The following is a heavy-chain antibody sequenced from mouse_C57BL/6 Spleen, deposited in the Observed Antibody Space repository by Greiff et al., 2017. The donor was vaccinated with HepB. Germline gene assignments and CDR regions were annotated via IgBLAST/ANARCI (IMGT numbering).Heavy chain of an antibody. Sequence: QVQLQQPGAELVKPGASVKLSCKASGYTFTSYWMQWVKQRPGQGLEWIGEIDPSDSYTNYNQKFKGKATLTVDTSSSTAYMQLSSLTSEDSAVYYCAREVDYGNYGYFDYWGQGTTLTVSS. J-gene: IGHJ2*01. CDR3: AREVDYGNYGYFDY. V-gene: IGHV1-50*01. CDR1: GYTFTSYW. CDR2: IDPSDSYT. D-gene: IGHD2-1*01.